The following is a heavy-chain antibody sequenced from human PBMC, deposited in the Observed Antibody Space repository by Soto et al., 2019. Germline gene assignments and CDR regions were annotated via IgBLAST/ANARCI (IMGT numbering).Heavy chain of an antibody. J-gene: IGHJ4*02. CDR2: IYYSGST. Sequence: SETLSLTCTVSGGSISNYYWSWIRQPPGKGLEWIGYIYYSGSTTYNPSLESRVTISVDTSKNQFSLKLSSVTAADTAVYHCARGRHWLEFWGQGTLVTVSS. D-gene: IGHD6-19*01. V-gene: IGHV4-59*12. CDR1: GGSISNYY. CDR3: ARGRHWLEF.